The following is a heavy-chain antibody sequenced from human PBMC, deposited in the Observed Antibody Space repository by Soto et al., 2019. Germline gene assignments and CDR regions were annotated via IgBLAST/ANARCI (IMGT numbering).Heavy chain of an antibody. J-gene: IGHJ6*03. CDR3: AKVPLMARGPNRYYYYYYMDV. CDR2: ISGSGGST. D-gene: IGHD3-10*01. Sequence: EVQLLESGGGLVQPGGSLRLSCAASGFTFSSYAMSWVRQAPGKGLEWVSAISGSGGSTYYADSVKGRFTISRDNSKNTLYLQMNSLRAEDTAVYYCAKVPLMARGPNRYYYYYYMDVWGKGTTVTVSS. V-gene: IGHV3-23*01. CDR1: GFTFSSYA.